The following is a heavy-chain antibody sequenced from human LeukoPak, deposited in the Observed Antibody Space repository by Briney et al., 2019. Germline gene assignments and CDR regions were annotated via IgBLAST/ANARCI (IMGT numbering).Heavy chain of an antibody. J-gene: IGHJ4*02. CDR3: ARGMSKNDH. CDR1: GFTFSSYA. CDR2: ISYDGSNK. V-gene: IGHV3-30*07. D-gene: IGHD2-8*01. Sequence: PGRSLRLSCAATGFTFSSYAMHWVRQAPGKGLEWVAVISYDGSNKYYADSVKGRFTISRDNAKNTLYLQMNSLRAEDTAVYYCARGMSKNDHWGQGTLVTVSS.